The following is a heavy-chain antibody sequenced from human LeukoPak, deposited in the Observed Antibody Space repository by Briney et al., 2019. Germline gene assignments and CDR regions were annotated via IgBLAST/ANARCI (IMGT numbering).Heavy chain of an antibody. D-gene: IGHD6-6*01. J-gene: IGHJ5*02. CDR1: GGSISSGGYY. CDR3: ARQVYSSSTNWFDP. CDR2: IYYSGST. Sequence: PSETLSLTCTVSGGSISSGGYYWSWIRQHPGKGLEWIGYIYYSGSTYYNPSLKSRVTISVDTSKNQFSLKLSSVTAADTAAYYCARQVYSSSTNWFDPWGQGTLVTVSS. V-gene: IGHV4-31*03.